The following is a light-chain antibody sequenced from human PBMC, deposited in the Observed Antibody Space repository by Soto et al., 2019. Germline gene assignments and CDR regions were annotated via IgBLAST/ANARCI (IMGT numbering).Light chain of an antibody. V-gene: IGKV3-15*01. CDR3: QQYHDWPRA. J-gene: IGKJ5*01. CDR1: QSVSSN. CDR2: GAS. Sequence: AQSPGALSLSPGVRATLSSRASQSVSSNLAWYQQKPGQAPRLLIYGASTRATGIPARFSGSVSGTEFTLTISSLQSDDFALYYCQQYHDWPRAFGRGTRLEIK.